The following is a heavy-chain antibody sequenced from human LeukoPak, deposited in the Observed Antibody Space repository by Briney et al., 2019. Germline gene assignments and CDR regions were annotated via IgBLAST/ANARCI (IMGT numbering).Heavy chain of an antibody. D-gene: IGHD1-14*01. CDR1: GFTFSSYE. CDR2: SNDSGSTM. Sequence: GGSLRPSCAASGFTFSSYEMNWVRQAPGKGLEWVSYSNDSGSTMYYADSVKGRFTISRDNAKNSLYLQMNSLRVEDTAVYYCARDPLRVAGTGRYFDLWGRGTLVTVSS. J-gene: IGHJ2*01. V-gene: IGHV3-48*03. CDR3: ARDPLRVAGTGRYFDL.